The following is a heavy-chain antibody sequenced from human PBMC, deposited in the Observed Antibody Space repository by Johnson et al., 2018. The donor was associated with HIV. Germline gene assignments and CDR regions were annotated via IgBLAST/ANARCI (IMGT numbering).Heavy chain of an antibody. CDR1: GFTFSNAW. J-gene: IGHJ3*02. V-gene: IGHV3-15*01. Sequence: VQLVESGGGLLQPGGSLILSCAASGFTFSNAWMSWVRQAPGKGLEWVGRIKSKTDGGTTDYAAPVKGRFTISRDDSKNTLYLQMNSLKTEDTAVYYCTTGLSSGKGAFDIWGQGTMVTVSS. CDR2: IKSKTDGGTT. D-gene: IGHD5-12*01. CDR3: TTGLSSGKGAFDI.